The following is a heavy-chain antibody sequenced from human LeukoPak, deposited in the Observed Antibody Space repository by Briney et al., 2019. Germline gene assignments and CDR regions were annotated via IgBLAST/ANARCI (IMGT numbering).Heavy chain of an antibody. CDR2: IKSKTDGGTT. CDR3: TTSYDVNDAFDI. V-gene: IGHV3-15*01. J-gene: IGHJ3*02. CDR1: GFIFSNYD. Sequence: GGSLRLSCAASGFIFSNYDMHWVRQAPGKGLEWVGRIKSKTDGGTTDYAAPVKGRFTISRDDSKNTLYLQMNSLKTEDTAVYYCTTSYDVNDAFDIWGQGTMVTVSS. D-gene: IGHD3-3*01.